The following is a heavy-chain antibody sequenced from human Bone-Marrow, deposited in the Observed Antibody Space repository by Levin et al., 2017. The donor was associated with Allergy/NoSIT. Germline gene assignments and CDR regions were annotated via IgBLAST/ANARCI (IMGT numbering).Heavy chain of an antibody. V-gene: IGHV3-11*01. Sequence: GGSLRLSCAASGFPFSDYYMNWVRQAPGKGLEWIAHISSSGRTIDYADSVRGRFTISRDNTKNSLYLQFNGLSAEDTATYFCARGEGLVIMDVWGQGTTVTVSS. J-gene: IGHJ6*02. CDR3: ARGEGLVIMDV. CDR1: GFPFSDYY. CDR2: ISSSGRTI. D-gene: IGHD6-19*01.